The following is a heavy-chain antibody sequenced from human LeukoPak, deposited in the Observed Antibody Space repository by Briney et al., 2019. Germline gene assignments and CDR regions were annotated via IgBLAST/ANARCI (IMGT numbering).Heavy chain of an antibody. CDR1: GGTFSSYA. Sequence: ASVKVSCKASGGTFSSYAISWVRQAPGQGLEWMGGIIPIFGTANYAQKFQGRVTITADKSTSTAYMELSSLRSEDTAVYYCAREHAGWFGEGYYYYYYMDVWGKGTTVTISS. CDR3: AREHAGWFGEGYYYYYYMDV. CDR2: IIPIFGTA. D-gene: IGHD3-10*01. J-gene: IGHJ6*03. V-gene: IGHV1-69*06.